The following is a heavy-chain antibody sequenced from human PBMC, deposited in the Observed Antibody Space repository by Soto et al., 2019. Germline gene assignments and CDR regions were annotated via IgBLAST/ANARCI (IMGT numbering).Heavy chain of an antibody. V-gene: IGHV1-18*01. Sequence: QVQLVQSGAEVKKPGASVKVSCKASGYTFTDYAVSWVRQAPGQGLERMGWISAYNDNINYAQKFQGIVTITTNTSMSTVYMELRSLRSADTAVYFCATFGSLSSWFDPWGQGTPVTVSS. CDR3: ATFGSLSSWFDP. CDR1: GYTFTDYA. D-gene: IGHD3-16*02. J-gene: IGHJ5*02. CDR2: ISAYNDNI.